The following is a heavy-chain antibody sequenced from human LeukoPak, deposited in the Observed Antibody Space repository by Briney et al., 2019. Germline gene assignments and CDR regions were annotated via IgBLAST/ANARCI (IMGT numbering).Heavy chain of an antibody. Sequence: SETLSLTCAVYGGSFSGYYWSWIRQPAGKGLEWIGRIYTSGSTNYNPSLKSRVTISVGTSKNQFSLKLSSVTAADTAVYYCAREGSSGSYSSRAFDIWGQGTMVTVSS. CDR1: GGSFSGYY. J-gene: IGHJ3*02. D-gene: IGHD1-26*01. V-gene: IGHV4-4*07. CDR2: IYTSGST. CDR3: AREGSSGSYSSRAFDI.